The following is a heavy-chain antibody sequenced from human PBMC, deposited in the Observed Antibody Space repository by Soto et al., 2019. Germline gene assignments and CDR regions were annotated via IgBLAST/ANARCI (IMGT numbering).Heavy chain of an antibody. CDR3: AKEMDYSSSSAGFDP. D-gene: IGHD6-6*01. Sequence: GGSLRLSCAASGFTFSSYAMSWVRQAPGKGLEWVSAISGSGGSTYYADSVKGRFTISTDNSKNTLYLQMNSLRAEDTAVYYCAKEMDYSSSSAGFDPWGQGTLVTVSS. J-gene: IGHJ5*02. CDR2: ISGSGGST. V-gene: IGHV3-23*01. CDR1: GFTFSSYA.